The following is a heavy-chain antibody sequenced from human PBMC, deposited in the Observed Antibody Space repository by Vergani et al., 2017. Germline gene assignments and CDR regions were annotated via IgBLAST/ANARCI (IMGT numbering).Heavy chain of an antibody. J-gene: IGHJ4*02. CDR3: AKARKTMATILFDY. Sequence: EVQMVESGGGLVKPGGSLRLSCVASGFTFSHYSMNWVRQAPGKGLEWVSAISGSGGSTYYADSVKGRFTISRDNSKNTLYLQMNSLRAEDTAVYYCAKARKTMATILFDYWGQGTLVTVSS. D-gene: IGHD5-24*01. V-gene: IGHV3-23*04. CDR1: GFTFSHYS. CDR2: ISGSGGST.